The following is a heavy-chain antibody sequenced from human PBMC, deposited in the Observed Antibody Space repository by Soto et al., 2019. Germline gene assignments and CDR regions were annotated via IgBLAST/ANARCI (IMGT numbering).Heavy chain of an antibody. V-gene: IGHV5-10-1*01. CDR3: AGHVEGTTGTTAEGMDV. CDR1: GYSFTSYW. Sequence: GESLKISCKGSGYSFTSYWIGWVRQMPGKGLEWMGRIDPSDSYTNYSPSFQGHVTISADKSISTAYLQWSSLKASDTAMYYCAGHVEGTTGTTAEGMDVWGQGTTVTVSS. D-gene: IGHD1-1*01. J-gene: IGHJ6*02. CDR2: IDPSDSYT.